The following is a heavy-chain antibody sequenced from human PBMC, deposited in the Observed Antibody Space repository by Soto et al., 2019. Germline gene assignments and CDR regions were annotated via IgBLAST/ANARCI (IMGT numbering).Heavy chain of an antibody. D-gene: IGHD2-2*01. J-gene: IGHJ4*02. V-gene: IGHV3-48*04. Sequence: PGGSLRLSCAASGFTFSSYSMNWVRQAPGKGLEWVSYISSSSSTIYYADSVKGRFTISRDNAKNSLYLQMNSLRAEDTAVYYCARGFGSVFLGYCSSTSCFFDYWGQGTLVTVSS. CDR1: GFTFSSYS. CDR3: ARGFGSVFLGYCSSTSCFFDY. CDR2: ISSSSSTI.